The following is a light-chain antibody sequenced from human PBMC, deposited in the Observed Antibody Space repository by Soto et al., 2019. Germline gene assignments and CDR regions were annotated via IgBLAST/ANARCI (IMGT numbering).Light chain of an antibody. Sequence: DIQMTQSPSSLSASVGDRVTITCRASQNISTYLNWYQQKPGKATTLLIYGASSFHSGVPSRFSGSGSVTDFTLTISSLPTEDFATYSCQLTYNTLRTVGQGTKVDIX. CDR3: QLTYNTLRT. CDR2: GAS. V-gene: IGKV1-39*01. J-gene: IGKJ1*01. CDR1: QNISTY.